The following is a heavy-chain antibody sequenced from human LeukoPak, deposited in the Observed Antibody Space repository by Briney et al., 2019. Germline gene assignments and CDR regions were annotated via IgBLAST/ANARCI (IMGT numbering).Heavy chain of an antibody. D-gene: IGHD3-22*01. CDR1: GFTVSSNY. Sequence: GGSLRLSCAASGFTVSSNYMSWVRQAPGQGLEWVSVIYSGGSTYYADSVKGRFTISRDNCKNTLYLQMNSLRAEDTAVYYCARSYYDSGGYFPFDYWGQGTLVTVSS. CDR3: ARSYYDSGGYFPFDY. CDR2: IYSGGST. V-gene: IGHV3-66*02. J-gene: IGHJ4*02.